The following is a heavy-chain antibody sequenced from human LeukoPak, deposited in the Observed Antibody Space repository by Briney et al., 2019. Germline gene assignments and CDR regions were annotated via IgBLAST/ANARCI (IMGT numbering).Heavy chain of an antibody. CDR3: VQTTGWPGFDY. CDR2: IYNGVPT. V-gene: IGHV4-4*09. CDR1: GAPISRFY. D-gene: IGHD6-19*01. Sequence: SETLSLICTTSGAPISRFYWSWVRQPPGKGLEWIGNIYNGVPTFFNPSLKSRVTLSVDASKTQFSLQLVSVTAADTAVYYCVQTTGWPGFDYWGQGILVTVSS. J-gene: IGHJ4*02.